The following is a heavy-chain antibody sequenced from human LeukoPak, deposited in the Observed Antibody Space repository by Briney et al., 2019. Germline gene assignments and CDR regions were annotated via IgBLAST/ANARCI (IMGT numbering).Heavy chain of an antibody. J-gene: IGHJ4*02. V-gene: IGHV1-69*13. CDR3: AVAGSGGPGSGFDY. CDR1: GGTFSSYA. Sequence: ASVKVSCKASGGTFSSYAISWVRQAPGQGLEWMGGIIPIFGTANYAQKFQGRVTITADESTSTAYMELSSLRSEDTAVYYCAVAGSGGPGSGFDYWGQGTLVTVSS. CDR2: IIPIFGTA. D-gene: IGHD3-10*01.